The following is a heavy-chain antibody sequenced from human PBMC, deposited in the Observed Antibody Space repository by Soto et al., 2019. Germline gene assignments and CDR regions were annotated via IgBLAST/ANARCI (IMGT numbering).Heavy chain of an antibody. CDR3: ARLIGNSWLDS. J-gene: IGHJ5*01. CDR1: GDSISSGDYY. Sequence: SETLSLTCTVSGDSISSGDYYWSWIRQPPGKGLEWIGHIYYSGSTYYNPSLKSRITINPDTSNNQLSLQLNSVTPDDTAVYYCARLIGNSWLDSWGQGTLVTVSS. CDR2: IYYSGST. D-gene: IGHD2-8*01. V-gene: IGHV4-30-4*01.